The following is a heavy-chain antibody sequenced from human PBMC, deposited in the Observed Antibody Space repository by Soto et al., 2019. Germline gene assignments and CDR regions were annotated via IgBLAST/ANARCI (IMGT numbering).Heavy chain of an antibody. CDR1: GGTFSSYA. V-gene: IGHV1-69*01. CDR3: ARDQPARITILGVVKRRYYYYGIDV. CDR2: IIPIFGTA. J-gene: IGHJ6*02. Sequence: QVQLVQSGAEVKKPGSSVKVSCKASGGTFSSYAISWVRQAPGQGLEWMGGIIPIFGTANYAQKIQGRVTITAYESTSTAYMELRSLRSEDTAVYYCARDQPARITILGVVKRRYYYYGIDVWGQGTTVTDSS. D-gene: IGHD3-3*01.